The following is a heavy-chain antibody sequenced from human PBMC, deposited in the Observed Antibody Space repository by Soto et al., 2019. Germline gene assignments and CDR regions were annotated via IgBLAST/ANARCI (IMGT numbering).Heavy chain of an antibody. D-gene: IGHD1-1*01. J-gene: IGHJ6*02. CDR2: FYRGGST. CDR3: ARDVGWNDLLNTYYYGMDV. V-gene: IGHV3-53*02. CDR1: GFSVSDSS. Sequence: EVQLVETGGGLIQPGWSLRLSCEVSGFSVSDSSMSWVRQAPGKGLEWVSVFYRGGSTDYADSVKGRGTVSRDTFKNTLFLQMDSLTVEDTAVYFCARDVGWNDLLNTYYYGMDVWGQGTTSTVS.